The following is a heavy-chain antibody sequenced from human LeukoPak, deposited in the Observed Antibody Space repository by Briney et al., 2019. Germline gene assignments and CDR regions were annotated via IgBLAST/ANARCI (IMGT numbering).Heavy chain of an antibody. V-gene: IGHV3-74*01. CDR2: ITGDGSDI. Sequence: PGGSLRLSCEASGFTLNKYWMHWVRQAPGKGLVWVSRITGDGSDIAYADSVKGRFTLPRDDAKNTLFLQMNSLRVEDTAIYYCARDAYTTTSNWLDPWGQGTLVTVSS. D-gene: IGHD4-17*01. J-gene: IGHJ5*02. CDR1: GFTLNKYW. CDR3: ARDAYTTTSNWLDP.